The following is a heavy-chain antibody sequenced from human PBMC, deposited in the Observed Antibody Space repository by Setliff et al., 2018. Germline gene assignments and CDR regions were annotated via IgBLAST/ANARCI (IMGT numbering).Heavy chain of an antibody. CDR2: IWGDGVNK. Sequence: LSLTCAASGFTFSTYRMHWVRQAPGKGLEWVAVIWGDGVNKFHADSVKGRFTISRDNSKNTPYLQMNSLRPEDTAVYYCARTCSGSGCYAGLESWGQGTPVTVSS. J-gene: IGHJ4*02. CDR3: ARTCSGSGCYAGLES. V-gene: IGHV3-33*08. CDR1: GFTFSTYR. D-gene: IGHD2-15*01.